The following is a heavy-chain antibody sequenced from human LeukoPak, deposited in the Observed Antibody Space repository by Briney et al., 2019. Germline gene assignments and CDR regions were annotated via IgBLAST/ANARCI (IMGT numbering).Heavy chain of an antibody. D-gene: IGHD2-2*01. V-gene: IGHV1-69*13. CDR3: KYPYCSSTSCYGAMSGMDV. CDR1: GGTFSSYA. CDR2: IIPIFGTA. Sequence: TVKVSCKASGGTFSSYAISWVRQAPGQGLEWMGGIIPIFGTANYAQKFQGRVTITADESTSTAYMELSSLRSEDTAVYYCKYPYCSSTSCYGAMSGMDVWGQGTTVTVSS. J-gene: IGHJ6*02.